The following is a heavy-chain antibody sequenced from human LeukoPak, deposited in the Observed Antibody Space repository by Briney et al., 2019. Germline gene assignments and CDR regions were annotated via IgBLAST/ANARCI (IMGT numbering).Heavy chain of an antibody. Sequence: PGGSLRLSCAASGFTFSSYAMSWVRQAPGKGLEWVSAISGSGGSTYYADSVKGRFTISRDNAKNSLYLQMNSLRAEDTAVYYCARDCTFASGSLDYWGQGALVTVSS. D-gene: IGHD3-10*01. J-gene: IGHJ4*02. CDR2: ISGSGGST. V-gene: IGHV3-23*01. CDR3: ARDCTFASGSLDY. CDR1: GFTFSSYA.